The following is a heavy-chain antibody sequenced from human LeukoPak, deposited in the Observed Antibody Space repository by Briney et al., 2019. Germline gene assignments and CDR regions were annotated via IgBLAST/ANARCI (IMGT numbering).Heavy chain of an antibody. CDR2: IYYSGNT. J-gene: IGHJ4*02. CDR1: GGSISLYY. Sequence: SETLSLTCIVSGGSISLYYWSWIRQPPGKGLEWVGYIYYSGNTEYKPSLKSRVAISVDTSKNQFSLRLSSVTAADTAVYYCARSTGSTMFIDYWGQGTLVTVSS. V-gene: IGHV4-59*01. D-gene: IGHD3-10*02. CDR3: ARSTGSTMFIDY.